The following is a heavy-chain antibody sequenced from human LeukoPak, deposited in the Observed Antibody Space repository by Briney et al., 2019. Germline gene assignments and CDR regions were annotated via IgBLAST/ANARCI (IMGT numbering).Heavy chain of an antibody. CDR3: ARVTYYYDSSGSMSTAFDI. CDR1: GFTFSSYW. V-gene: IGHV3-74*01. D-gene: IGHD3-22*01. Sequence: GGSLRLSCAASGFTFSSYWMHWVRQAPGKGLVWVSRINSDGSSTSYADSVKGRFTISRDNAKNTLYLQMNSLRAEDTAVYYCARVTYYYDSSGSMSTAFDIWGQGTMVTVSS. CDR2: INSDGSST. J-gene: IGHJ3*02.